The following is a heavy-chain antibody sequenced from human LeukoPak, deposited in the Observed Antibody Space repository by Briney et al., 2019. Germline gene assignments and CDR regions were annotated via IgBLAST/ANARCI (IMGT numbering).Heavy chain of an antibody. CDR3: AKGAVAGTWPGAFDI. D-gene: IGHD6-19*01. CDR2: ISYDGSNK. V-gene: IGHV3-30*18. CDR1: GFTFSSYG. Sequence: GRSLRLSCAASGFTFSSYGMHWVRQAPGKGLEWVAVISYDGSNKYYADSVRGRFTISRDNSKNTLYLQMNSLRPEDTAVYYCAKGAVAGTWPGAFDIWGQGTMVTVSS. J-gene: IGHJ3*02.